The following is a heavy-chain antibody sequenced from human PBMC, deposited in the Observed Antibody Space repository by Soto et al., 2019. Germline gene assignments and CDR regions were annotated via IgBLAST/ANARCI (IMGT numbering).Heavy chain of an antibody. CDR3: VRSPSTSSIGSFDI. Sequence: QVQLQESGPGLVKPSETLSLTCTVSGGPISAFYWNWIRQSPGKGLEWIGRIYQTGYTRYNPSLPSRVTMSVDPSKHQFSLQVRSVTAADTAVYYCVRSPSTSSIGSFDIWGQGRMVTVSS. CDR1: GGPISAFY. V-gene: IGHV4-4*07. D-gene: IGHD6-6*01. CDR2: IYQTGYT. J-gene: IGHJ3*02.